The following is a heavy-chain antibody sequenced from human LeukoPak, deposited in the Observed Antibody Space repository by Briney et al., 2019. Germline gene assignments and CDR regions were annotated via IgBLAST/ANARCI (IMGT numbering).Heavy chain of an antibody. D-gene: IGHD2-2*01. CDR1: GDSISRGTW. J-gene: IGHJ4*02. CDR3: TGYDIPYTFEF. V-gene: IGHV4-4*02. CDR2: IIHSGNT. Sequence: SETLSLTCAVSGDSISRGTWRTWVRQSPGKGLQWIGDIIHSGNTNYNPSLRSRLTISLDKSRNQFSLKLNSVTAADTAVYYCTGYDIPYTFEFWGQGTLVTVSS.